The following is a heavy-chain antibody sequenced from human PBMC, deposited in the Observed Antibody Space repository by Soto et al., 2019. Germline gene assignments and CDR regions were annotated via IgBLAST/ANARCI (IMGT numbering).Heavy chain of an antibody. CDR1: AFSLSTGGVG. J-gene: IGHJ6*02. Sequence: QITLKESGPMLVKPTQTLTLTCTFSAFSLSTGGVGVGWIHQPPGKALEWLALIYWDDDKRYSPSLRSRLTITKDTSKNQVVLTMTNMDPVDTATYYCIQSRCGGDCLQSYASYYYYGMDVWGQGTTVTVSS. V-gene: IGHV2-5*02. CDR2: IYWDDDK. D-gene: IGHD2-21*02. CDR3: IQSRCGGDCLQSYASYYYYGMDV.